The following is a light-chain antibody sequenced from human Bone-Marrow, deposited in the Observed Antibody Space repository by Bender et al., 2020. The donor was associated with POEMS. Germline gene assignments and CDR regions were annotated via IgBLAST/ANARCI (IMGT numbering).Light chain of an antibody. CDR3: CSYARDNIWL. V-gene: IGLV2-23*01. J-gene: IGLJ3*02. CDR1: SSDVMNYDL. Sequence: QSVLAQPASVSGSPGQSITIPCTGTSSDVMNYDLVSWYQHHPGRAPQLIIYEANKRPPGVSDRFSGSKSGNSAALTISALQAEDEADYYCCSYARDNIWLFGAGTRLTVL. CDR2: EAN.